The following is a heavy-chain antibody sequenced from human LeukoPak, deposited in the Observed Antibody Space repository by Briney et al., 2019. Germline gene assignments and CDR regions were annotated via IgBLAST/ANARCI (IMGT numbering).Heavy chain of an antibody. CDR3: ARVPIPAYCGGDCYDEANDY. CDR1: GYTFTSYY. J-gene: IGHJ4*02. V-gene: IGHV1-46*01. Sequence: ASVKVSCKASGYTFTSYYMHRVRQAPGQGLEWMGIINPSGGSTSYAQKFQGRVTMTRDTSTSTVYMELSSLRSEDTAVYYCARVPIPAYCGGDCYDEANDYWGQGTLVTVSS. CDR2: INPSGGST. D-gene: IGHD2-21*02.